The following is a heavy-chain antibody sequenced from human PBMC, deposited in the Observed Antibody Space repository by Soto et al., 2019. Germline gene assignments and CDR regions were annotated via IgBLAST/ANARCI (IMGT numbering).Heavy chain of an antibody. Sequence: SETLSLTCAVYGGSFSGYYWSWIRQPPGKGLEWIGEINHSGSTNYNPSLKSRVTISVDTSKNQFSLKLSSVTAADTALYYCASLHFWSGYSGLDFDYWGQGTLVTVSS. CDR2: INHSGST. J-gene: IGHJ4*02. CDR1: GGSFSGYY. CDR3: ASLHFWSGYSGLDFDY. D-gene: IGHD3-3*02. V-gene: IGHV4-34*01.